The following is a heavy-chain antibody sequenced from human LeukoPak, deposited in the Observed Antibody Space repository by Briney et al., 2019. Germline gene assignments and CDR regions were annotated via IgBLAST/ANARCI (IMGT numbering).Heavy chain of an antibody. Sequence: PGGSLRLSCAASGFTFSSYWMSWVRQAPGKGLEWVANIKQDGSEKYYVDSVEGRFTISRDNAKNSLYLQMNSLRAEDTAVYYCARDRTTIFGVVLDYWGQGTLVTVSS. CDR2: IKQDGSEK. J-gene: IGHJ4*02. CDR3: ARDRTTIFGVVLDY. V-gene: IGHV3-7*01. D-gene: IGHD3-3*01. CDR1: GFTFSSYW.